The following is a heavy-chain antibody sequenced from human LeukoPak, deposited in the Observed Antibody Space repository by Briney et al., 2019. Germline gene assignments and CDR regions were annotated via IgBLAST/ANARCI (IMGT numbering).Heavy chain of an antibody. CDR1: GCTFTSYG. Sequence: ASVKVSCKASGCTFTSYGISWVRQAPGQGLEWMGWISAYNGNTNYAQKLQGRVTMTTDTSTSTAYMELRSLRSDDTAVYYCARVSNNWNDVGNWFDPWGQGTLVTVSS. CDR2: ISAYNGNT. CDR3: ARVSNNWNDVGNWFDP. J-gene: IGHJ5*02. D-gene: IGHD1-20*01. V-gene: IGHV1-18*01.